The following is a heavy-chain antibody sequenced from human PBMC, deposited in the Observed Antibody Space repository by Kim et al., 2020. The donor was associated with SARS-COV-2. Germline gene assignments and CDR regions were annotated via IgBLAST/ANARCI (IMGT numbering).Heavy chain of an antibody. V-gene: IGHV4-59*01. Sequence: NYNPSLKSRVTISVDTSKNQFSLKLSSVTAADTAVYYCASSIVGATWFDYWGQGTLVTVSS. CDR3: ASSIVGATWFDY. J-gene: IGHJ4*02. D-gene: IGHD1-26*01.